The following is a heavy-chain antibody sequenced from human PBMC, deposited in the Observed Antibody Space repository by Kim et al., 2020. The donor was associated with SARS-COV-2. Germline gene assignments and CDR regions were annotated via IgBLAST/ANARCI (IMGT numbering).Heavy chain of an antibody. V-gene: IGHV4-59*08. CDR2: SGST. CDR3: ARHVRMDV. Sequence: SGSTNYNPSLKSRVTISVDTSKNQFSLKLSSVTAADTAVYYCARHVRMDVWGQGTTVTVSS. J-gene: IGHJ6*02.